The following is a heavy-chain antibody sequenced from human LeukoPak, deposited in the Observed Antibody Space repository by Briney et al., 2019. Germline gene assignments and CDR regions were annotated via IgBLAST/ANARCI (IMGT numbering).Heavy chain of an antibody. V-gene: IGHV3-23*01. D-gene: IGHD6-13*01. CDR3: AKATTISAAGSHFVY. Sequence: PGGSLRLSCVDSGFTSSNYAMSSVRQAPGGGLEWVSTISGNGGTTYYADSVKGRFTISRDNSKNTLYLQMNSLRAEDTAVFYCAKATTISAAGSHFVYWGQGTLVTVSS. CDR2: ISGNGGTT. CDR1: GFTSSNYA. J-gene: IGHJ4*02.